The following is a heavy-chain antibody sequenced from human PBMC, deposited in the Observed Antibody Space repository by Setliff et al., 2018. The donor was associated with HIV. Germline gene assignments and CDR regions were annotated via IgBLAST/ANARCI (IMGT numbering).Heavy chain of an antibody. J-gene: IGHJ4*02. Sequence: GGSLRLSCAASGFTLSDHWMHWVRQVPGKGLVWVSRTNNDGSITNYADFVKGRFTMSRDSAKNTLYLQMSSLRVEDTAVYYCVSGEYDSLYYFDSWGQGTLVTVSS. CDR2: TNNDGSIT. D-gene: IGHD3-10*01. CDR3: VSGEYDSLYYFDS. CDR1: GFTLSDHW. V-gene: IGHV3-74*01.